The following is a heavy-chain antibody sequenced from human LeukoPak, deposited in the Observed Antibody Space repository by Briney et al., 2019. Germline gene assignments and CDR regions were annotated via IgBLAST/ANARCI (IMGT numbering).Heavy chain of an antibody. Sequence: PGGSLRHSCAASGFTFSSYSVNWVRQAPGKGLEWVSSISERSSYIYYADSMKGRFAISRDNAENSLYLQMNSLRAEDTAVYYCARSTRRQNDAFDIWGQGTVVTVSS. V-gene: IGHV3-21*01. CDR2: ISERSSYI. J-gene: IGHJ3*02. CDR3: ARSTRRQNDAFDI. CDR1: GFTFSSYS.